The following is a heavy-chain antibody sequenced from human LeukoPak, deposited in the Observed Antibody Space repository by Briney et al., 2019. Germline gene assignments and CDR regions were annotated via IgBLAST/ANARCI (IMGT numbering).Heavy chain of an antibody. Sequence: SETLSLTCTVSGGSISSGSYYWSWIRQPAGKGLEWIGRIYSSGSTNYNPSLKSRVTISVDTSKNQFSLKLSSVTAADTAVYYCARVGGYSYGYHDYWGQGTLVTVSS. J-gene: IGHJ4*02. CDR3: ARVGGYSYGYHDY. CDR2: IYSSGST. D-gene: IGHD5-18*01. CDR1: GGSISSGSYY. V-gene: IGHV4-61*02.